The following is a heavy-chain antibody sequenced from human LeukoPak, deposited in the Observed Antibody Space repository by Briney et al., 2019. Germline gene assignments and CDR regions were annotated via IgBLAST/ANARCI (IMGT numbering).Heavy chain of an antibody. D-gene: IGHD3-10*01. V-gene: IGHV4-59*01. J-gene: IGHJ6*02. CDR2: IYYSGST. CDR1: GGSISSYY. CDR3: ARELRITTVRGVQIGYGMDV. Sequence: SETLSLTCTVSGGSISSYYWSWIRQPPGKGLEWIGYIYYSGSTNYNPSLKSRVTISVDTSKNQFSLKLSSVTAADTAVYYCARELRITTVRGVQIGYGMDVWGQGTTVTVSS.